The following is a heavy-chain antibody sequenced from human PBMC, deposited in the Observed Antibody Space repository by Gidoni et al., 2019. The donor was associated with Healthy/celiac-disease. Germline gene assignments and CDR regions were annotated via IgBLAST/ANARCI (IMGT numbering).Heavy chain of an antibody. J-gene: IGHJ4*02. D-gene: IGHD6-19*01. CDR1: AFTFSSYA. V-gene: IGHV3-23*01. CDR2: ISGSGGST. CDR3: AKDAPGVAGTGTFDY. Sequence: EVQLLESGGGWVQPGGSLRRSCAASAFTFSSYAMSWVRQAPGKGLEWVSAISGSGGSTYYAYSVKGRFTISRDNSKNTLYLQMNSLRAEDTAVYYCAKDAPGVAGTGTFDYWGQGTLVTVSS.